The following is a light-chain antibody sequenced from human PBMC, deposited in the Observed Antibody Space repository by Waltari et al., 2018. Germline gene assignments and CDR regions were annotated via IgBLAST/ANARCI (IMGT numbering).Light chain of an antibody. CDR1: NIGSYS. CDR3: QVWHADIDPGV. V-gene: IGLV3-21*04. CDR2: YVS. Sequence: YVLTQPPSVSVAPGETASITCGGDNIGSYSVHWYQQKPGQAPVLVIFYVSDRPSGIPARFSGSNSGNTATLTITSVEAGDEARYYCQVWHADIDPGVFGTGTEVTVL. J-gene: IGLJ1*01.